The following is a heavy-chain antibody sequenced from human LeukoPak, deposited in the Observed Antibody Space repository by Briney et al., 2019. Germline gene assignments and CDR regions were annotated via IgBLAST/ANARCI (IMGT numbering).Heavy chain of an antibody. D-gene: IGHD2-15*01. CDR2: ISYDGSNK. V-gene: IGHV3-30*18. J-gene: IGHJ4*02. Sequence: GGSLRLSCAASEFTFSSYGMHWVRQAPGRGLEWVAFISYDGSNKCYADSVKGRFTISRDNSKNTLYLQMNNLRADDTAVYYCAKARYDGEVMIAATDYWGQGTLVTVSS. CDR3: AKARYDGEVMIAATDY. CDR1: EFTFSSYG.